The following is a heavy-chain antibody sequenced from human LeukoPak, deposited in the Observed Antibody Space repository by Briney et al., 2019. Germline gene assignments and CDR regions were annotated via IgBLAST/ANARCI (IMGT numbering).Heavy chain of an antibody. V-gene: IGHV1-18*01. D-gene: IGHD1-26*01. Sequence: ASVKVSCKASGYSFSTYGISWARQAPGQGLEWMGWISVYNGNTKYAQKFQGRVTMTTEKSTSTGYMELRSLRSDDTAVYYCARDGVGSYLYWFDPWGQGTLVTVSS. CDR3: ARDGVGSYLYWFDP. CDR2: ISVYNGNT. CDR1: GYSFSTYG. J-gene: IGHJ5*02.